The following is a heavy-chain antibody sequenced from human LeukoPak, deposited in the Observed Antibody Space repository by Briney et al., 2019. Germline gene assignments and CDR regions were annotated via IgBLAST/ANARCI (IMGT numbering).Heavy chain of an antibody. Sequence: GGSLRLSCAASGFTFSSYSMNWVRQAPGKGLEWVSSISSSSSYIYYADSVKGRFTISRDNAKNSLYLQMNSLRAEDTAVYHCARYHSSSWYYNYWGQGTLVTVSS. CDR2: ISSSSSYI. D-gene: IGHD6-13*01. V-gene: IGHV3-21*01. CDR3: ARYHSSSWYYNY. CDR1: GFTFSSYS. J-gene: IGHJ4*02.